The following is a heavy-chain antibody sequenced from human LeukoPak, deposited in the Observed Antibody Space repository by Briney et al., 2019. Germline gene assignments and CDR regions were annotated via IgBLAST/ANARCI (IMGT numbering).Heavy chain of an antibody. CDR3: ARERGPDDAFDI. V-gene: IGHV1-2*04. Sequence: GASVKVSCKASGYTFTGYYMHWVRQAPGQGLEWMGWINPNSGGTNYAQKFQGWDTMTRDTSISTAYMELSRLRSDDTAVYYCARERGPDDAFDIWGQGTMVTVSS. CDR1: GYTFTGYY. CDR2: INPNSGGT. J-gene: IGHJ3*02.